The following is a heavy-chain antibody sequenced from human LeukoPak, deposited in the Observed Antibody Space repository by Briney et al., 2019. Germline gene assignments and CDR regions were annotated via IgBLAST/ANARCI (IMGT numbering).Heavy chain of an antibody. J-gene: IGHJ6*03. CDR1: GGSFSGYY. D-gene: IGHD2-15*01. Sequence: PSETLSLTCAVYGGSFSGYYWSWIRQPPGKGLEWIGDINHSGSTNYNPSLTSRVTISVDTSKNQFSLKLSSVTAADTAVYYCARRYCSGGSCYSVYYYYYYMDVWGKGTTVTVSS. CDR2: INHSGST. V-gene: IGHV4-34*01. CDR3: ARRYCSGGSCYSVYYYYYYMDV.